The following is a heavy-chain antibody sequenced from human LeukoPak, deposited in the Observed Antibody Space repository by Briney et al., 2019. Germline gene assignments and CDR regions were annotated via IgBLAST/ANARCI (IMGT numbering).Heavy chain of an antibody. Sequence: GGSLRLSCAPSGFTFSSYAMSWVPQAPGKGLEWVSPISGSGGSTYYADSVKGRFTISRDNTKNTLYLQMNSLRAEDTAVYYCARAGGIAVAGHYYYYMDVWGKGTTVTVSS. CDR1: GFTFSSYA. CDR3: ARAGGIAVAGHYYYYMDV. V-gene: IGHV3-23*01. D-gene: IGHD6-19*01. J-gene: IGHJ6*03. CDR2: ISGSGGST.